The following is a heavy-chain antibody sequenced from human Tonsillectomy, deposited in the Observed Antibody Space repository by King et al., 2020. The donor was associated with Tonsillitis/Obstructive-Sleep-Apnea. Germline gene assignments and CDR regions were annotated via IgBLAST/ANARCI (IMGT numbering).Heavy chain of an antibody. Sequence: QLVQSGGGLVQPGRSLRLSCAASGFTFDEYAMHWVRQAPGEGLEWVSGISWNSGSIVYADSVKGRFTISRYNAKNSLYLQMISLRSEDTALYYCTKAVGTTVTAYFDYWGQGTLVTVSS. CDR2: ISWNSGSI. J-gene: IGHJ4*02. CDR3: TKAVGTTVTAYFDY. V-gene: IGHV3-9*01. CDR1: GFTFDEYA. D-gene: IGHD4-17*01.